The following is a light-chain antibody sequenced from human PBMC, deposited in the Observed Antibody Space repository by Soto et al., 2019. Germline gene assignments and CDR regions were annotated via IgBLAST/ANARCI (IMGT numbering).Light chain of an antibody. CDR2: GAS. Sequence: EIVLTQSPGTLSLSPGERATLSCRASQSVGSNFLAWYQQKPGQAPGLLISGASSRATGIPDRFSGSGSGTDFTLTISRLEPEDFAVYYCQQYGNFPYTFGQGTKLEIK. J-gene: IGKJ2*01. CDR3: QQYGNFPYT. V-gene: IGKV3-20*01. CDR1: QSVGSNF.